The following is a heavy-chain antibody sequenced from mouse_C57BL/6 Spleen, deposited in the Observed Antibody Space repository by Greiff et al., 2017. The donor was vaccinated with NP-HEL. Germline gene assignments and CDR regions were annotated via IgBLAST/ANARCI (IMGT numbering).Heavy chain of an antibody. CDR3: ARSCYGNYYFDY. Sequence: VQLQQSGAELVRPGTSVKVSCKASGYAFTHYLIEWVQQRPGQGLEWIGVINPGSGGTTYNEKFKGKATLTADKSSSTAYMQLSSLTSEDSAVYFCARSCYGNYYFDYWGQGTTLTVSS. CDR1: GYAFTHYL. J-gene: IGHJ2*01. CDR2: INPGSGGT. D-gene: IGHD2-1*01. V-gene: IGHV1-54*01.